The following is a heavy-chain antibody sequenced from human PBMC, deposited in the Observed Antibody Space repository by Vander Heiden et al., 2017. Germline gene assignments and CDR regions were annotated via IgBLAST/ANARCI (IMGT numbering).Heavy chain of an antibody. CDR3: ARGGTATVVYYYYYYYMDV. Sequence: QVQLQQWGAGLLKPSETLSLTCAVYGGSFSGHYWSWIRQPPGKGLEWIWEINHSGRTHYNPSLKIRVTISVDTSKNQFSLKLSSVTAADTAVYYCARGGTATVVYYYYYYYMDVWGKGTTVTVSS. CDR1: GGSFSGHY. J-gene: IGHJ6*03. D-gene: IGHD4-4*01. V-gene: IGHV4-34*01. CDR2: INHSGRT.